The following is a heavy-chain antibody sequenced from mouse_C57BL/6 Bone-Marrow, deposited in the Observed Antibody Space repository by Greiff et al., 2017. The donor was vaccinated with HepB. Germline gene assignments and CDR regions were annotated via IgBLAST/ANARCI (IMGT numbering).Heavy chain of an antibody. CDR3: ARNLYYGNYWYFDV. CDR2: IDPSDSET. V-gene: IGHV1-52*01. J-gene: IGHJ1*03. Sequence: VQLQQPGAELVRPGSSVKLSCKASGYTFTSYWMHWVKQRPIQGLEWIGNIDPSDSETHYNQKFKDKATLTVDKSSSTAYMQLSSLTSEDSAVYYCARNLYYGNYWYFDVWGTGTTVTVSS. CDR1: GYTFTSYW. D-gene: IGHD2-1*01.